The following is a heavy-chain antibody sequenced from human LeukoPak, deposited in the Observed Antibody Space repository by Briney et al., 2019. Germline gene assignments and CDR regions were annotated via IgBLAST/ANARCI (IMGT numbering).Heavy chain of an antibody. J-gene: IGHJ4*02. CDR1: GFTSSNYE. Sequence: GGSLRLSCAASGFTSSNYEMNWVRQAPVQGLDWVSYISRGGSDIYYADSVKGRFTISSDNAKNSVYLQMNSLRAEDTAVYYCARAQLLRLENFLDYWGQGTLVTVSS. V-gene: IGHV3-48*03. CDR3: ARAQLLRLENFLDY. CDR2: ISRGGSDI. D-gene: IGHD4-23*01.